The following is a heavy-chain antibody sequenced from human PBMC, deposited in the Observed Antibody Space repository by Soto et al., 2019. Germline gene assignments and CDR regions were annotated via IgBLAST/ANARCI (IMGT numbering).Heavy chain of an antibody. CDR1: GGTFSSYA. CDR2: IIPIFGTA. Sequence: ASVKVSCKASGGTFSSYAISWVRQAPGQGLEWMGGIIPIFGTANYAQKFQGRVTITADESTSTAYMELSSLRCEDTAVYYCARGGEQQNDAFDIWGQGTMVTVSS. D-gene: IGHD6-13*01. J-gene: IGHJ3*02. V-gene: IGHV1-69*13. CDR3: ARGGEQQNDAFDI.